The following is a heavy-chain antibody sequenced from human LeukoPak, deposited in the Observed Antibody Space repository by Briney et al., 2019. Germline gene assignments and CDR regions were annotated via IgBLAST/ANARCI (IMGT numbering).Heavy chain of an antibody. CDR2: IVVGSGNT. J-gene: IGHJ4*02. D-gene: IGHD3-16*01. Sequence: APVKVSCKASGFTFPISAVQWVRQARGQRLEWIGWIVVGSGNTNYAQKFQERVTITRDMSTSTAYMELSSLRSEDTAVYYCAADLRGMGYFDYWGQGTLVTVSS. V-gene: IGHV1-58*01. CDR3: AADLRGMGYFDY. CDR1: GFTFPISA.